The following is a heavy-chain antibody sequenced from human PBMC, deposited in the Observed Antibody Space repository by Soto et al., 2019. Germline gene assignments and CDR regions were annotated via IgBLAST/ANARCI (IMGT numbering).Heavy chain of an antibody. Sequence: AAVKVSCNASGYIVTRYYMHWVRQAPGQGLEWMGIINPSGGSTSYAQKFQGRVSMTTDTTTSTVYMELSSLRSEETAVYYCDPSYGGNSGSAFDIWGQGIMVTVSS. J-gene: IGHJ3*02. V-gene: IGHV1-46*01. CDR2: INPSGGST. CDR1: GYIVTRYY. D-gene: IGHD2-21*02. CDR3: DPSYGGNSGSAFDI.